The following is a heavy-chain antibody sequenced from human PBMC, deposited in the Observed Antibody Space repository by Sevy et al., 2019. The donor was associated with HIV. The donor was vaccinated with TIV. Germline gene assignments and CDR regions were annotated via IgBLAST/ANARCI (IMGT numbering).Heavy chain of an antibody. CDR3: ARGISVDNYYYTMDV. V-gene: IGHV1-2*04. Sequence: ASVKVSCKASGYTLTDYYMHWVRQAPGQGLEWMGWIDPSSGDTNYAQNFQGWVTMTRATSISTAYMELGRLRSDDTAVYYCARGISVDNYYYTMDVWGQWTTVTVSS. CDR2: IDPSSGDT. D-gene: IGHD3-3*02. J-gene: IGHJ6*02. CDR1: GYTLTDYY.